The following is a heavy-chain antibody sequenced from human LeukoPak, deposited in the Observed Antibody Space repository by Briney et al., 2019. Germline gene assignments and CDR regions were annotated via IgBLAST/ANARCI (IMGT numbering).Heavy chain of an antibody. CDR2: INPTSGGT. CDR1: GYTFTGYF. Sequence: VASVTVSCKASGYTFTGYFMHWVRQAPGQGLEWMGWINPTSGGTNYAQKFQGRVAMTRDTSTSTAYMELSSLRSDDTALYYYARDMTPYNLNFRVDYFMDVWGKGTSVTVSS. V-gene: IGHV1-2*02. CDR3: ARDMTPYNLNFRVDYFMDV. D-gene: IGHD1-20*01. J-gene: IGHJ6*03.